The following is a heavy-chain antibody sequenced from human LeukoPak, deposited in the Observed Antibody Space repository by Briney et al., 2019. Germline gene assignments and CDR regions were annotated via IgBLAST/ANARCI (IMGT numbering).Heavy chain of an antibody. V-gene: IGHV4-59*01. Sequence: SETLSLTSTVSGCSISSYYWSWLRQPPGEGRVWIGYIYYSGSTNYNPSLKSRVTISVDTSKNQFSLKLSSVTAADTAVYYCARQDQILDYNWFAPWGQGTLVTVSS. CDR2: IYYSGST. CDR3: ARQDQILDYNWFAP. CDR1: GCSISSYY. J-gene: IGHJ5*02. D-gene: IGHD2-15*01.